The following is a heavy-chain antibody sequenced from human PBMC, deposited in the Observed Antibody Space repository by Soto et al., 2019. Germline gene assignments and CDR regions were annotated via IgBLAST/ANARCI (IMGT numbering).Heavy chain of an antibody. V-gene: IGHV3-74*01. CDR2: INSDGSST. J-gene: IGHJ4*02. CDR3: ASLISGYSSGWPNDY. Sequence: GGSLRLSCAASGFTFSSYWMHWVRQAPGKGLVWVSRINSDGSSTSYADSVKGRFTISRDNAKNTLYLQMNSLRAEDTFVYYCASLISGYSSGWPNDYWGQGTLVTVSS. D-gene: IGHD6-19*01. CDR1: GFTFSSYW.